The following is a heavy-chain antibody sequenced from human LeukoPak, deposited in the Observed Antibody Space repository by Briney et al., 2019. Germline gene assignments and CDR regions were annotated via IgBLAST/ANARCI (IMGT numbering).Heavy chain of an antibody. CDR3: ARGVDPPYYMDV. Sequence: GSLRLSCAVSGFTFRSYSMNWVRQAPGKGLEWVSSISSSSKYIYDADSVKGRFTISRDNAKNSLYLQMNSLRAEDTAVYYCARGVDPPYYMDVWGKGTTVTVSS. J-gene: IGHJ6*03. CDR1: GFTFRSYS. V-gene: IGHV3-21*01. D-gene: IGHD5-12*01. CDR2: ISSSSKYI.